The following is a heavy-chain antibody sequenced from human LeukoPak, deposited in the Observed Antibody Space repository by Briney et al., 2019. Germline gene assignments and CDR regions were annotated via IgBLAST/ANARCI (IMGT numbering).Heavy chain of an antibody. D-gene: IGHD2-21*02. Sequence: SETLSLTCTVSGGSVSSGSFYWSWIRQPPGKGLEWIGYISYSGSTNYNPSLKSRVTMSVDTSKNQFSLKLSSVTAADTAVYYCARSYCGSDCYSGTYWYFDLWGRGTLVTVSS. J-gene: IGHJ2*01. CDR2: ISYSGST. CDR3: ARSYCGSDCYSGTYWYFDL. CDR1: GGSVSSGSFY. V-gene: IGHV4-61*01.